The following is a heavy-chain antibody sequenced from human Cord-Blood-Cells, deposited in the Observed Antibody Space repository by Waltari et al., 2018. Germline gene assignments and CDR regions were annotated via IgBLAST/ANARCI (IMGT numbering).Heavy chain of an antibody. D-gene: IGHD1-1*01. CDR3: ARHSEREGDAFDI. CDR2: NYPGDSDT. CDR1: GYSFTSYW. V-gene: IGHV5-51*01. J-gene: IGHJ3*02. Sequence: EVQLVQSGAEVKKPGESLKISCKGSGYSFTSYWIGWVRQMPGKGLEWMGINYPGDSDTRYSPSFQGQVTISADKSISTAYLQWSSLKAADTAMYYCARHSEREGDAFDIWGQGTMVTVSS.